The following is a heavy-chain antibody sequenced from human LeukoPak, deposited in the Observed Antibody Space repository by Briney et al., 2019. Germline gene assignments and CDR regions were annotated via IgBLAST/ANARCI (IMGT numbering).Heavy chain of an antibody. CDR1: GFIFSDSA. V-gene: IGHV3-48*03. CDR2: ITSSGTTI. J-gene: IGHJ3*01. Sequence: GGSLRLSCAASGFIFSDSAMHWVRQAPGKGLEWVSKITSSGTTIYYADSVKGRFTISRDNAKNSLSLQMNSLRAEDTAVYYCARLFDLWGQGTMVTVSS. CDR3: ARLFDL.